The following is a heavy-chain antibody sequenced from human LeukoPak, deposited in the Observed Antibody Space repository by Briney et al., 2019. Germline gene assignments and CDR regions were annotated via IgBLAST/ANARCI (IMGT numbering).Heavy chain of an antibody. CDR3: ARDFLGESGAGGC. V-gene: IGHV3-21*01. D-gene: IGHD3-10*01. CDR1: GFTVSSNY. J-gene: IGHJ4*02. CDR2: ISPSGSST. Sequence: GSLRLSCAASGFTVSSNYMSWVRQAPGKGLEWVSSISPSGSSTWHAESVKGRFTISRDNARNSLFLQMNSLRAEDTAVYYCARDFLGESGAGGCWGQGTLVTVSS.